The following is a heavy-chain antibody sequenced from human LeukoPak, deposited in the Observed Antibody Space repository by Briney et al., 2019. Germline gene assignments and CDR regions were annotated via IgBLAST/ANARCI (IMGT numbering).Heavy chain of an antibody. CDR1: GITFKNYN. CDR3: AKVSYHYYGSGSYVLDY. V-gene: IGHV3-21*04. D-gene: IGHD3-10*01. CDR2: IGSASSYV. Sequence: GGSLRLSCAASGITFKNYNMNWVRQAPGKGLEWVAFIGSASSYVFYADSVKGRFTISRDNAKNSLYLQMNSLKAEDTAVYYCAKVSYHYYGSGSYVLDYWGQGTLVTVSS. J-gene: IGHJ4*02.